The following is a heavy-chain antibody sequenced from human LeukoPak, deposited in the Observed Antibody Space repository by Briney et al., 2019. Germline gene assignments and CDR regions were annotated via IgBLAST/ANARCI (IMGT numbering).Heavy chain of an antibody. D-gene: IGHD2-15*01. CDR1: GESFSTYY. Sequence: KPSETLSLTYAVYGESFSTYYWSWTRQPPGKGLEWIGEINHSGSTNYNPSLKSRVTMSVDTSKNQFSLKLTSVTASDTAVYYCARHGVATWFDPWGQGTLVTVSS. V-gene: IGHV4-34*01. CDR3: ARHGVATWFDP. J-gene: IGHJ5*02. CDR2: INHSGST.